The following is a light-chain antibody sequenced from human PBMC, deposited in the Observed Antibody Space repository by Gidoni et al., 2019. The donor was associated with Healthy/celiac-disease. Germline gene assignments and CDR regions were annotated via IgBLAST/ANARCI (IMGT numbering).Light chain of an antibody. CDR1: SSDVGGYNY. V-gene: IGLV2-14*03. CDR2: DVS. CDR3: SSYTSSSTPVV. J-gene: IGLJ2*01. Sequence: QSALTQPASVSGSPGQSITISCTGTSSDVGGYNYVSWYQQHPVKAPKLMMYDVSNRPSGVSNRFSGSKSGNTASLTISGLQAEDEADYYCSSYTSSSTPVVFGGGTKLTVL.